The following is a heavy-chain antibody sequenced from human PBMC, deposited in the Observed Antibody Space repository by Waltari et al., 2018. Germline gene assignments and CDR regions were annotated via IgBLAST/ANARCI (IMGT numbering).Heavy chain of an antibody. D-gene: IGHD3-10*01. J-gene: IGHJ5*02. CDR3: AREMWEVRGVYSSRGYWVDP. CDR2: INPNSGNT. Sequence: QVQLVQSGAEVKKPGSSVKVSCKASGYTFTSYDINWVRQATGQVLEWMGWINPNSGNTGYAQKVQGRVTMTRNTSISTAYMELSSLRSEDTAVYYCAREMWEVRGVYSSRGYWVDPWGQGTLVTVSS. V-gene: IGHV1-8*01. CDR1: GYTFTSYD.